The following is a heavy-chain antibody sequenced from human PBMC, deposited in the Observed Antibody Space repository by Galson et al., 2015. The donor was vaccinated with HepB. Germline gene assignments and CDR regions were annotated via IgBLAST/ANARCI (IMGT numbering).Heavy chain of an antibody. Sequence: SLRLSCAASGFTFSSYNMNWVRQAPGKGLEWVSSISSGSSYIYYADSVKGRFTISRDNAKNSLFLQMNSLRAEDTAVYYCARASHMDVWGQGTTATFSS. V-gene: IGHV3-21*01. J-gene: IGHJ6*02. CDR2: ISSGSSYI. CDR1: GFTFSSYN. CDR3: ARASHMDV. D-gene: IGHD6-6*01.